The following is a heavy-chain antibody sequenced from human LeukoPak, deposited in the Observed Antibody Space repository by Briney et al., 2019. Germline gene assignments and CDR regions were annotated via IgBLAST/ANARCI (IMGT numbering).Heavy chain of an antibody. J-gene: IGHJ5*02. D-gene: IGHD3-10*01. CDR1: GGSFSGYY. CDR3: ARGRSGSAFDP. V-gene: IGHV4-34*01. Sequence: PSETLSLTCAVYGGSFSGYYWSRIRQPPGKGLEWIGEINHSGSTNYNPSLKSRVTISVDTSKNQFSLKLGSVTAADTAVYYCARGRSGSAFDPWGQGTLVTVSS. CDR2: INHSGST.